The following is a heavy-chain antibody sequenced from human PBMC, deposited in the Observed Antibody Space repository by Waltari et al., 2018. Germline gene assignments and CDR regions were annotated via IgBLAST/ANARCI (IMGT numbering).Heavy chain of an antibody. CDR2: INHSGST. CDR3: ARAWISLILGATSAFDI. D-gene: IGHD1-26*01. V-gene: IGHV4-39*07. Sequence: QLQLQESGPGLVKPSETLSLTCTVSGGSISSRCYYWGWIRQPPGKGLEWIGEINHSGSTNYNPSLKSRVTISVDTSKNQFSLKLSSVTAADTAVYYCARAWISLILGATSAFDIWGQGTMVTVS. J-gene: IGHJ3*02. CDR1: GGSISSRCYY.